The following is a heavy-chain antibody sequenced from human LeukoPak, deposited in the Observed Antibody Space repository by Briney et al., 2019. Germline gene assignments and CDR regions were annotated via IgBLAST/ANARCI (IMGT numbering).Heavy chain of an antibody. CDR1: GFTFSSYS. Sequence: GGSLRLSCAASGFTFSSYSMNWVRQAPGKGLEWVSSISSSSSYIYYADSVKGRFTISRDNAKNSLYLQMNGLRAEDTAVYYCARGLYCSSTSCYGNWFDPWGQGTLVTVSS. CDR2: ISSSSSYI. D-gene: IGHD2-2*01. J-gene: IGHJ5*02. V-gene: IGHV3-21*01. CDR3: ARGLYCSSTSCYGNWFDP.